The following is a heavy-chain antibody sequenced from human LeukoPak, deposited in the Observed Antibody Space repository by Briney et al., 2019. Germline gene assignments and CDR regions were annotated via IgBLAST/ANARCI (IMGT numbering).Heavy chain of an antibody. D-gene: IGHD6-19*01. V-gene: IGHV5-51*01. CDR2: IYPDDSDT. CDR3: ARQNKGLAVADY. Sequence: GESLKISCEGSGYSFTSYWIGWVRQMPGKGLEWMGLIYPDDSDTKYNPSFQGQVSISADKSISTAYLQWSSLQASDTAMYYCARQNKGLAVADYWGQGTLVTVSS. J-gene: IGHJ4*02. CDR1: GYSFTSYW.